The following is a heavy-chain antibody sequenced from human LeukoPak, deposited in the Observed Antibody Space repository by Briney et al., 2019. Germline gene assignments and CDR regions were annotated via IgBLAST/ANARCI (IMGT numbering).Heavy chain of an antibody. CDR3: ARGSFRSLDY. Sequence: PSETLSLPCTVYGGYNSSSSYYWAWIRQPPGKWLEWIGSIYYSGSTYYNPFLKSRVTISVDTSNNQFSLKLSSVTAADTAVYYCARGSFRSLDYWGQGTLVTVSS. V-gene: IGHV4-39*07. J-gene: IGHJ4*02. CDR2: IYYSGST. CDR1: GGYNSSSSYY. D-gene: IGHD1-26*01.